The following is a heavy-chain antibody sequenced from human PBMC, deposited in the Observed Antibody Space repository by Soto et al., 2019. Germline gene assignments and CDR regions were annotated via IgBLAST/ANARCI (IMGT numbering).Heavy chain of an antibody. V-gene: IGHV4-38-2*01. D-gene: IGHD6-13*01. CDR2: TYYGASS. CDR1: GYSISSGYY. J-gene: IGHJ4*02. Sequence: KVSETLSLTCAVSGYSISSGYYWGWIRQPPGKGLEWLGTTYYGASSYYNPSLRSRITILLDASTNQLSLKLSSVTAADTAVYFCVRVAGSASWYETDSWGQGILVTVS. CDR3: VRVAGSASWYETDS.